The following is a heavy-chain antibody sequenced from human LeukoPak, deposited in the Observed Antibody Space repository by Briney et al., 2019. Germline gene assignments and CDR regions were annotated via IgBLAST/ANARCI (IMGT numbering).Heavy chain of an antibody. CDR1: GGSISNRYYY. Sequence: SETLSLTCTVSGGSISNRYYYWGWIRQPPGKVLEWNGSLYYTGIPYYHPSLKSRVTISVDTSKNQFSLKLSSVTGADTAVYYCARYYYDRRGYAIYYYYMDVWGKGTTVTISS. D-gene: IGHD3-22*01. CDR3: ARYYYDRRGYAIYYYYMDV. J-gene: IGHJ6*03. V-gene: IGHV4-39*01. CDR2: LYYTGIP.